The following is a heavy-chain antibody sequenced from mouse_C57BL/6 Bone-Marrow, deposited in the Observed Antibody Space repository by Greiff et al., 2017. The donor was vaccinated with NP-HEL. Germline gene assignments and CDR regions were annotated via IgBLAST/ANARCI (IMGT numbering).Heavy chain of an antibody. J-gene: IGHJ4*01. D-gene: IGHD2-4*01. Sequence: DVHLVESEGGLVQPGSSMKLSCTTSGFTFSDYYMAWVRQVPEKGLDWVANINYDGSSPYYLDSLKSRFIISRDNAKNILYLQMSSLKSEDTATYYCAREGGLRRRTYAMDYWGQGTSVTVSS. V-gene: IGHV5-16*01. CDR1: GFTFSDYY. CDR2: INYDGSSP. CDR3: AREGGLRRRTYAMDY.